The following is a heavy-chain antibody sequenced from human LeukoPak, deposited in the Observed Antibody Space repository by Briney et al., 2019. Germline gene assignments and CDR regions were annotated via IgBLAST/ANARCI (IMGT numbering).Heavy chain of an antibody. CDR1: GYTFTDYG. CDR3: ARIIDLVLVGAADV. Sequence: ASVKVSCKTSGYTFTDYGLTWVRQAPGQGLEWMGWISGYNGDTKYAQKFQGGVTMTTDTSTNTVFMELRSLRSDDTAMYYCARIIDLVLVGAADVWGKGTMVTVSS. CDR2: ISGYNGDT. J-gene: IGHJ6*04. D-gene: IGHD1-26*01. V-gene: IGHV1-18*01.